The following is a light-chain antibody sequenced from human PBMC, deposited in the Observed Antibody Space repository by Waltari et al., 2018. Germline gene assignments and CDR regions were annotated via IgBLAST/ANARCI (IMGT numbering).Light chain of an antibody. V-gene: IGLV1-47*01. CDR2: MNN. Sequence: QSVLTQPPSASGTPGQRVTISCSGSSSNIGSNYVYWYQHLPGTTPKLLIYMNNQRPSGVPDRFSGSKSGTSASLAISGLRSEDEADYYCAAWDDSLSAFYVFGSGTKVTVL. J-gene: IGLJ1*01. CDR1: SSNIGSNY. CDR3: AAWDDSLSAFYV.